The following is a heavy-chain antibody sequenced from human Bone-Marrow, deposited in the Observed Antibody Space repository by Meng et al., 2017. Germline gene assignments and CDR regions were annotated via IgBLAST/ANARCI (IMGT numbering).Heavy chain of an antibody. V-gene: IGHV3-23*01. Sequence: SCKASGYTFSSYAMSWVRQAPGKGLEWVSAISGSGGSTYYADSVKGRFTISRDNAKNSLYLQMNSLRAEDTAVYYCARENWGVYDYWGQGTLVTVSS. CDR2: ISGSGGST. D-gene: IGHD7-27*01. CDR3: ARENWGVYDY. J-gene: IGHJ4*02. CDR1: GYTFSSYA.